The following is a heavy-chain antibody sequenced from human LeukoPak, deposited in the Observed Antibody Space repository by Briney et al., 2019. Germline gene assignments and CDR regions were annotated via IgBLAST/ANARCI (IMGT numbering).Heavy chain of an antibody. CDR1: GGSVTSGNYY. V-gene: IGHV4-61*02. J-gene: IGHJ4*02. CDR2: IYTNGGA. CDR3: AREPPGY. Sequence: SQTLSLTCTVSGGSVTSGNYYWNWIRQPAGKGLEWIGRIYTNGGASYNPSLKSRVTISIDASKNQLSLKLSSVTAADTAVYYCAREPPGYWGQGILVTVSS.